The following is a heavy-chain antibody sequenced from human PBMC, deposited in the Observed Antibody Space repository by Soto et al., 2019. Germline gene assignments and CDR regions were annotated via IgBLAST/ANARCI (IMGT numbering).Heavy chain of an antibody. V-gene: IGHV3-23*01. D-gene: IGHD4-17*01. Sequence: GGSLRLSCAASGFTFSSYAMSWVRQAPGEGLEWVSAISGSGGSTYYADSVKGRFTISRDNSKNTLYLQMSSLRAEDTAVYYCGAQDYGAKGYYFEAWGQGTLVTVSS. J-gene: IGHJ4*02. CDR1: GFTFSSYA. CDR3: GAQDYGAKGYYFEA. CDR2: ISGSGGST.